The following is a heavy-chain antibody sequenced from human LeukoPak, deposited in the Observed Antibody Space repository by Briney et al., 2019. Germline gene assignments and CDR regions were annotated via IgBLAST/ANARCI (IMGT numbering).Heavy chain of an antibody. CDR1: GFTFSTCA. V-gene: IGHV3-30-3*01. D-gene: IGHD1-26*01. CDR2: ISFDGNNV. CDR3: ARDPHSGNYEIDH. J-gene: IGHJ4*02. Sequence: GGSLRLSCAASGFTFSTCAMHWVRQAPDMGLEWLAMISFDGNNVNHADSVKGRFTISRDNSKNTLYLQMNSLRPEDTALYYCARDPHSGNYEIDHWGQGTLVTVSS.